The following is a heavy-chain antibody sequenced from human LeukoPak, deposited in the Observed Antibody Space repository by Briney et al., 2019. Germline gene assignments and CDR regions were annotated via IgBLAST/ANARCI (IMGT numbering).Heavy chain of an antibody. J-gene: IGHJ5*02. CDR1: GYTFTSYD. V-gene: IGHV1-69*05. CDR3: ARDVHGDYGSGWFDP. Sequence: ASVKVFCKASGYTFTSYDINWVRQAPGQGLEWMGGIIPIFGTANYAQKFQGRVTITTDESTSTAYMELSSLRSEDTAVYYCARDVHGDYGSGWFDPWGQGTLVSVSS. CDR2: IIPIFGTA. D-gene: IGHD4-17*01.